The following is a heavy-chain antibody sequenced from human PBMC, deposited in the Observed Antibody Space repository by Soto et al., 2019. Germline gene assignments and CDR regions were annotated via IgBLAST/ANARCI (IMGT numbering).Heavy chain of an antibody. CDR1: GFTFSSYG. CDR3: AKELIVTTRVVDY. D-gene: IGHD4-4*01. V-gene: IGHV3-30*18. J-gene: IGHJ4*02. CDR2: ISYDGSNK. Sequence: GGSLRLSCAASGFTFSSYGMHWVRQAPGKGLEWVAVISYDGSNKYYADSVKGRFTISRDNSKNTLYLQMNSLRAEDTAVYYCAKELIVTTRVVDYWGQGTLVTVSS.